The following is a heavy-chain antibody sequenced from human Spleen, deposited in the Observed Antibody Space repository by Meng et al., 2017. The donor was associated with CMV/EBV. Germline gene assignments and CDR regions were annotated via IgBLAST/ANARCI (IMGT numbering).Heavy chain of an antibody. CDR1: GFTFSYYW. D-gene: IGHD2-15*01. CDR2: INNDGSST. J-gene: IGHJ6*02. V-gene: IGHV3-74*01. Sequence: GGSLRLSCAASGFTFSYYWMHWVRQAPGKGLVWVSRINNDGSSTTYADSVKCRFTISRDNANITLYLQMNSLRAEDTTVYYCVTIYAVAAMDVWGQGTTVTVSS. CDR3: VTIYAVAAMDV.